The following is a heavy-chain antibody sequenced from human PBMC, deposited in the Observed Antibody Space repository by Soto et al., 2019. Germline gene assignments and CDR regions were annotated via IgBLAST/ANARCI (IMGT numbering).Heavy chain of an antibody. CDR3: AKDRYCSSTSCYDVYAFDI. D-gene: IGHD2-2*01. CDR1: GFTFSSYA. J-gene: IGHJ3*02. V-gene: IGHV3-23*01. CDR2: ISGSGGST. Sequence: EVQLLESGGGLVQPGGSLRLSCAASGFTFSSYAMSWVRQAPGKGLEWVSAISGSGGSTYYADSVKGRFTISRDNSKNTLYLQMNSLRAEDTAVYYCAKDRYCSSTSCYDVYAFDIWGQGTMVTVSS.